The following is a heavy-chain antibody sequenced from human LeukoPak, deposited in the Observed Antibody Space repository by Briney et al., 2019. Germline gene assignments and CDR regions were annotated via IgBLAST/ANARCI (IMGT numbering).Heavy chain of an antibody. Sequence: GGSLRLSCAASGFTFSDYYMSWIRQAPGKGLEWVSYISSSSSYTNYADSVKGRFTIYRDNAKNSLYLQMNSLRAEDTAVYYCARDGYSRSWYWFDYGGQGTLVTVSS. CDR2: ISSSSSYT. J-gene: IGHJ4*02. CDR3: ARDGYSRSWYWFDY. CDR1: GFTFSDYY. V-gene: IGHV3-11*06. D-gene: IGHD6-13*01.